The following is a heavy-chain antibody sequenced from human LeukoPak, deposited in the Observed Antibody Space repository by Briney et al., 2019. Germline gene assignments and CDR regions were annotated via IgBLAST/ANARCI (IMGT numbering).Heavy chain of an antibody. Sequence: SETLSLTCAVSGGSISSGGYSWSWIRQPPGKGLEWIGYIYHSGSTYYNPSLKSRVTISVDRSKNQFSLKLSSVTAADTAVYYCARGAYYDILTGYQTAEFQHWGQGTLVTVSS. V-gene: IGHV4-30-2*01. CDR3: ARGAYYDILTGYQTAEFQH. D-gene: IGHD3-9*01. CDR1: GGSISSGGYS. CDR2: IYHSGST. J-gene: IGHJ1*01.